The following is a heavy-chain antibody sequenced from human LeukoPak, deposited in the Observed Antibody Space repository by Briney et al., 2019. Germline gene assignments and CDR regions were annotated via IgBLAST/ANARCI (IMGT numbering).Heavy chain of an antibody. J-gene: IGHJ4*02. V-gene: IGHV3-21*04. CDR1: GFTFSNYG. Sequence: GGSLRLSCAASGFTFSNYGMNWVRQAPGKGLEWVSSISSSSGYIYYTDSVKGRFTISRDNAKNSLYLQMYSLRADDTAVYYCAKSKFPFDADGWHGYFDFWGQGTLVTVSS. CDR3: AKSKFPFDADGWHGYFDF. D-gene: IGHD3-10*01. CDR2: ISSSSGYI.